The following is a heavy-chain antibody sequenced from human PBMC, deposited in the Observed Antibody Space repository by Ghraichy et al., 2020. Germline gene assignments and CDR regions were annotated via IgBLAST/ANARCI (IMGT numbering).Heavy chain of an antibody. Sequence: SETLSLTCTVSGGSITGGGYSWSWVRQPPGKGLEWIGYVYFSGSTYYNPSLKSRIDISVDTSKNQFSLNLTSLTAADTAVYFCARVATMFRGALDYWGRGTLATVSS. CDR1: GGSITGGGYS. J-gene: IGHJ4*02. D-gene: IGHD3-10*01. CDR3: ARVATMFRGALDY. CDR2: VYFSGST. V-gene: IGHV4-30-4*07.